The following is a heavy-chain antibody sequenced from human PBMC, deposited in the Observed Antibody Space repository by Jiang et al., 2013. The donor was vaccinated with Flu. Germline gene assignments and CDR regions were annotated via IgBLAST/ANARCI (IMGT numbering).Heavy chain of an antibody. CDR1: GGSFSGYY. D-gene: IGHD5-24*01. CDR3: ATESGNGYNYGY. CDR2: INHSGST. J-gene: IGHJ4*02. V-gene: IGHV4-34*01. Sequence: LKPSETLSLTCAVYGGSFSGYYWSWIRQPPGKGLEWIGEINHSGSTNYNPSLKSRVTISVDTSKNQFSLKLSSVTAADTAVYYCATESGNGYNYGYWGQGTLVTVSS.